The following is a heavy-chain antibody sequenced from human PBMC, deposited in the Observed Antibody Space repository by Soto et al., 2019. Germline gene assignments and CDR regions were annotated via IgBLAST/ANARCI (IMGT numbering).Heavy chain of an antibody. CDR1: GYTFTSYG. CDR3: ARGRAAAGSYYYGMDV. D-gene: IGHD6-13*01. CDR2: ISAYNGNT. V-gene: IGHV1-18*01. Sequence: ASVKVSCKASGYTFTSYGISWVRQAPGQGLEWMGWISAYNGNTNYAQKLQGRVTMTTDTSTSTAYMELRSLRSDDTAVYYCARGRAAAGSYYYGMDVWGQGTTVTVSS. J-gene: IGHJ6*02.